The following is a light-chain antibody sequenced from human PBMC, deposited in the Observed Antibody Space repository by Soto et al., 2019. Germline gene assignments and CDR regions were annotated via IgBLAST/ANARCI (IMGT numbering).Light chain of an antibody. CDR1: RSNIGNKY. V-gene: IGLV1-51*01. Sequence: QSVLTQPPSVSAAPGQKVTISGTGSRSNIGNKYVSWYQQLPGTAPKLLIYDNNKRPSGIPDRFSGSKSGTSATLGITGLQTGDEADYYCGTWDSSLSDYVFGTGTKVTVL. J-gene: IGLJ1*01. CDR2: DNN. CDR3: GTWDSSLSDYV.